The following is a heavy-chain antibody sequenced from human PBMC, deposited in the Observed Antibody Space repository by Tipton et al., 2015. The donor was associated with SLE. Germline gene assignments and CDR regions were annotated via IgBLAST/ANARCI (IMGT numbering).Heavy chain of an antibody. CDR3: ARHPGDGAFDI. J-gene: IGHJ3*02. CDR2: VDDGGGA. D-gene: IGHD5-24*01. CDR1: GDSISGAASY. Sequence: LRLSCTVSGDSISGAASYWGWIRRPPGKGLEWIGSVDDGGGADYNPSLKSRLTISVDTSKTHFSLKLTSVTAADTAVYYCARHPGDGAFDIWGRGTMVTVSS. V-gene: IGHV4-39*01.